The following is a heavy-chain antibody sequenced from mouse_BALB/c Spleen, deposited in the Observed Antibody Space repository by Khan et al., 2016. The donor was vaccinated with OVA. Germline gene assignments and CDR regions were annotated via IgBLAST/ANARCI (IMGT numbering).Heavy chain of an antibody. CDR3: ARAYYCNYREAMDY. D-gene: IGHD2-10*01. CDR2: IWGDGST. J-gene: IGHJ4*01. CDR1: GFSLTGYG. Sequence: QMQLEESGPGLVAPSQSLSITCTVSGFSLTGYGVNWVRQPPGKGLEWLGMIWGDGSTDYNSALKSRLSISKDNSKSQVFLKMNRLQTDDTARYYCARAYYCNYREAMDYWGQGTSVTVSS. V-gene: IGHV2-6-7*01.